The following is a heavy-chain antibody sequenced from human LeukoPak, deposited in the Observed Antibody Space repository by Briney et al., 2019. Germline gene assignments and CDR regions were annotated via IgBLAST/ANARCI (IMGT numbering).Heavy chain of an antibody. D-gene: IGHD3-10*01. J-gene: IGHJ5*02. CDR1: GFTFDDYA. V-gene: IGHV3-9*01. CDR2: ISWNSGSI. CDR3: PSYGSGNL. Sequence: PGRSLRLSCAASGFTFDDYAMHWVRQAPGKGLEWVSGISWNSGSIGYADSVKGRFTISRDNANNSLYLQMNSLRVEDTAFYHCPSYGSGNLWGQGTLVTVSS.